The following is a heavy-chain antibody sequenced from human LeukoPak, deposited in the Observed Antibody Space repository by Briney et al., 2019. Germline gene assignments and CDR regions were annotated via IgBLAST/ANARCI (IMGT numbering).Heavy chain of an antibody. CDR2: ISWNSGTI. V-gene: IGHV3-9*01. J-gene: IGHJ4*02. Sequence: PGGSLRLSCAASGFTFSSYAMHWVRQAPGKGLEWVSGISWNSGTIYYADSVKGRFTISRDDAKNSLYLQMNSLRPEDTALYYCAKRSAAGTVGYFDYWGQGTLVTVSS. CDR1: GFTFSSYA. CDR3: AKRSAAGTVGYFDY. D-gene: IGHD6-13*01.